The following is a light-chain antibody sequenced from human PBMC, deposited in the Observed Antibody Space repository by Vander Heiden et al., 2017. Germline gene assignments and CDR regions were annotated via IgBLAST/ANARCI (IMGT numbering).Light chain of an antibody. CDR3: MQALQTPYT. CDR2: LGS. Sequence: IVMTQSPLSLPVTPGEQASISCRSSQSLLHSNGYNYLDWYLQKPGQSPQLLIYLGSNRASGVPDRFSGSGSGTDFTLKISRVEAEDVGVYYCMQALQTPYTCGQGTKLEIK. V-gene: IGKV2-28*01. J-gene: IGKJ2*01. CDR1: QSLLHSNGYNY.